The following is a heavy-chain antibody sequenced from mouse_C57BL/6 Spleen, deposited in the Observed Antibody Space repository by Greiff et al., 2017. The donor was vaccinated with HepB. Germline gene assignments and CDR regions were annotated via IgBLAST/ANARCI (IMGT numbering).Heavy chain of an antibody. Sequence: VMLVESGAELARPGASVKLSCKASGYTFTSYGISWVKQRTGQGLEWIGEIYPRSGNTYYNEKFKGKATLTADKSSSTAYMELRSLTSEDSAVYFCARDYYYDSSYGAMDYWGQGTSVTVAS. J-gene: IGHJ4*01. CDR1: GYTFTSYG. D-gene: IGHD1-1*01. V-gene: IGHV1-81*01. CDR2: IYPRSGNT. CDR3: ARDYYYDSSYGAMDY.